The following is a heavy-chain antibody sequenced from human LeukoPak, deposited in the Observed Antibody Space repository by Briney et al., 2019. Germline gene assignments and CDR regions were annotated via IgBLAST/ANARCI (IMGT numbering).Heavy chain of an antibody. CDR2: IYYSGST. D-gene: IGHD1-1*01. CDR3: AMTTGTTSTAGIYYYGMDV. CDR1: DGAISSYY. Sequence: PSETLSLTCTVSDGAISSYYWSWIRQPPGKGLEWIGYIYYSGSTNYNPSLKSRVTISVDTSKNQFSLKLSSVTAADTAVYYCAMTTGTTSTAGIYYYGMDVWGQGTTVTVSS. V-gene: IGHV4-59*01. J-gene: IGHJ6*02.